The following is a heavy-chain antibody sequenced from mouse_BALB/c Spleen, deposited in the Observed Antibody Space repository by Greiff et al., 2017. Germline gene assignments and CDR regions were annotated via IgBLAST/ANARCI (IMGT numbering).Heavy chain of an antibody. D-gene: IGHD2-3*01. V-gene: IGHV1S22*01. CDR2: IYPGSGST. CDR3: TRSDGYYVFAY. J-gene: IGHJ3*01. CDR1: GYTFTSYW. Sequence: LQQPGSELVRPGASVKLSCKASGYTFTSYWMHWVKQRPGQGLEWIGNIYPGSGSTNYDEKFKSKATLTVDTSSSTAYMQLSSLTSEDSAVYYCTRSDGYYVFAYWGQGTRVTGSA.